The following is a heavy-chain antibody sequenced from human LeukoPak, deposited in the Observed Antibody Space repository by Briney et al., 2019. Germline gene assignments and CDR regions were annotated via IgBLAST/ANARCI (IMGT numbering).Heavy chain of an antibody. CDR2: ISDSGGST. J-gene: IGHJ6*03. V-gene: IGHV3-23*01. Sequence: GGSLRLSCAASGFTFSSYGMHWVRQAPGEGLEWVSGISDSGGSTYYADSVKGRFTISRDNSKKTLYLQMNSLRAEDTAVYYCAKVGDYYYYYIAVWGKGTTVTVSS. CDR1: GFTFSSYG. CDR3: AKVGDYYYYYIAV. D-gene: IGHD3-16*01.